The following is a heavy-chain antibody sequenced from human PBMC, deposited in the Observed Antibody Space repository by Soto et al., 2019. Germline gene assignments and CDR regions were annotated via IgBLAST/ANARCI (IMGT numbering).Heavy chain of an antibody. V-gene: IGHV4-34*01. CDR1: GGSFIGYY. CDR2: INHSGST. J-gene: IGHJ5*02. Sequence: SETLSLTCAFYGGSFIGYYWSWIRQPPGKGLEWIGEINHSGSTNYNPSLKSRVTISVDTSKNQFSLKLSSVTAADTAVYYCARVFTGVYYYDSSGYYYYWFDPWGQGTLVTVSS. CDR3: ARVFTGVYYYDSSGYYYYWFDP. D-gene: IGHD3-22*01.